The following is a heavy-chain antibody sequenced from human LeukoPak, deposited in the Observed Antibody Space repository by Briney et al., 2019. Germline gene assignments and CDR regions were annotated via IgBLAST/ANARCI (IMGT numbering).Heavy chain of an antibody. CDR1: GFNFWNTG. J-gene: IGHJ4*02. CDR3: ARDRHKYNYDSGGYPPY. CDR2: IGGGGSDT. D-gene: IGHD3-22*01. Sequence: PGGSLRLSCAVAGFNFWNTGMSWVRQAPGRGVEWVSAIGGGGSDTKYTDSVKGRFTILRDISKNTLYLQMNTLRAEDTAVYYCARDRHKYNYDSGGYPPYWGQGTLVTVSS. V-gene: IGHV3-23*01.